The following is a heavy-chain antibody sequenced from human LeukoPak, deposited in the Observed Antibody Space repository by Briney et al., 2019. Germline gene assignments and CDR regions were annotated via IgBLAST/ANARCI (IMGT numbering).Heavy chain of an antibody. D-gene: IGHD5-18*01. CDR3: ARHKDTAMVKGGYYFDY. CDR1: GYTFTGYY. V-gene: IGHV1-2*02. Sequence: ASVKVSCKASGYTFTGYYMHWVRQAPGQGLEWMGWINPNSGGTNYAQKFQGGVTMTRDTSISTAYMELSRLRSDDTAVYYCARHKDTAMVKGGYYFDYWGQGTLVTVSS. J-gene: IGHJ4*02. CDR2: INPNSGGT.